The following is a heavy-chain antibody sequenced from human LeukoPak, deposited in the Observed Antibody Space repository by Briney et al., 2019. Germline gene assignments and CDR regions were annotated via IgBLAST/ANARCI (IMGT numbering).Heavy chain of an antibody. CDR2: INPSGGST. CDR3: ARDRDGMMYYYYMDV. Sequence: GASVKVSCKASGYTFTSYGISWVRQAPGQGLEWMGIINPSGGSTSYAQKFQGRVTMTRDMSTSTVYMELSSLRSEDTAVYYCARDRDGMMYYYYMDVWGKGTTVTVSS. CDR1: GYTFTSYG. J-gene: IGHJ6*03. V-gene: IGHV1-46*01. D-gene: IGHD5-24*01.